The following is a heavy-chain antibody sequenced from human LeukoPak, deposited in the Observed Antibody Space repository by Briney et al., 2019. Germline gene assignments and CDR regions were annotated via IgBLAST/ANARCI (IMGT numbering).Heavy chain of an antibody. CDR3: ARHPNSNWDY. V-gene: IGHV3-7*03. CDR1: GFTFRNYW. D-gene: IGHD6-13*01. Sequence: GGSLRLSCAASGFTFRNYWMSWVRQVPGKGLEWVININEGGNEKNYVDSVKGRFTASRDNAQDSLYLQMNSLRVEDTAVYYCARHPNSNWDYWGQGTLVTVSS. CDR2: INEGGNEK. J-gene: IGHJ4*02.